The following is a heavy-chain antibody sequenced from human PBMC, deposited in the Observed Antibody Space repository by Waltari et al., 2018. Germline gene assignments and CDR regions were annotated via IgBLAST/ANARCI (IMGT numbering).Heavy chain of an antibody. J-gene: IGHJ6*02. V-gene: IGHV1-8*03. CDR3: ARSARGGMDV. CDR1: GYTFTSYD. D-gene: IGHD3-16*01. CDR2: VKPNSGNK. Sequence: QVQLVQSGAEVKKPGASVKVSCKASGYTFTSYDINWVRQATGQGLEWMGWVKPNSGNKGYAQKYQDRVTITRNTSISTAYRELSSRRSEETAVYYGARSARGGMDVWGQGTTVTVSS.